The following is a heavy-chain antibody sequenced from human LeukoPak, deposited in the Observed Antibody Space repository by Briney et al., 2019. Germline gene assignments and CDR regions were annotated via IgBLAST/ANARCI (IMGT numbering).Heavy chain of an antibody. D-gene: IGHD3-3*01. J-gene: IGHJ5*02. CDR3: ARGLGVAKFDP. CDR2: IYYSGST. V-gene: IGHV4-39*01. CDR1: GGSISSSSYY. Sequence: SETLSLTCTVSGGSISSSSYYWGWIRQPPGTGLEWIGSIYYSGSTYYNPSLKSRVTISVDTSKNQFSLKLSSVTAADTAVYYCARGLGVAKFDPWGQGTLVTVSS.